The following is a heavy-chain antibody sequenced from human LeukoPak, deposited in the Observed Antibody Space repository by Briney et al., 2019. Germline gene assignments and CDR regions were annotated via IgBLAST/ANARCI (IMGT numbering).Heavy chain of an antibody. V-gene: IGHV6-1*01. D-gene: IGHD1-7*01. CDR2: TYYRSMWYN. J-gene: IGHJ4*02. CDR1: GDTASSDSAA. Sequence: SQTLSLTCAISGDTASSDSAAWNWIRQSPSRGLEWLGNTYYRSMWYNDYAESVNGRITVSPDTSKNQFSLQLSSVTPEDTAVYYCARGGNYAFDYWGRGTLVTVSS. CDR3: ARGGNYAFDY.